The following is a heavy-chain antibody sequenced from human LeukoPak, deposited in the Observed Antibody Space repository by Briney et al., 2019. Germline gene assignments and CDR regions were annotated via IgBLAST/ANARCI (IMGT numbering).Heavy chain of an antibody. CDR3: AKDQIVGATETTPFDY. Sequence: PGGSLRLSCAASGFTFSIYAMSCVRQAPGKGLEWVSAISGSGGSTYYADSVKGRFTISRDNSKNTLYLQMNSLRADDTAVYYCAKDQIVGATETTPFDYWGQGTLVTVSS. CDR2: ISGSGGST. J-gene: IGHJ4*02. D-gene: IGHD1-26*01. V-gene: IGHV3-23*01. CDR1: GFTFSIYA.